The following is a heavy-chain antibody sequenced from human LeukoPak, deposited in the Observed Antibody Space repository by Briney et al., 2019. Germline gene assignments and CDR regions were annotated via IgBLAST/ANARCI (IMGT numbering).Heavy chain of an antibody. Sequence: SETLSLTCTVSGGSISSGSYYRSWIRQPAGTGLEWIGRIYTSGSTNYNPFLKSRVTISVDTSKKQFSLKLSSVTAADTAVYYCARTLGIAVAGPAGYFQHWGQGTLVTVSS. D-gene: IGHD6-19*01. CDR3: ARTLGIAVAGPAGYFQH. CDR1: GGSISSGSYY. J-gene: IGHJ1*01. V-gene: IGHV4-61*02. CDR2: IYTSGST.